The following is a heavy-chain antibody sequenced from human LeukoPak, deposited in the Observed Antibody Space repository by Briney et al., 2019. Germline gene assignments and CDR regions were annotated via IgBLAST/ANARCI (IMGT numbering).Heavy chain of an antibody. D-gene: IGHD5-24*01. CDR2: INAGNGNT. Sequence: GASVKVSCKASGYTFTSYAMHWVRQAPGQRLEWMGWINAGNGNTKYSQKFQGRVTITRDTSASTAYMELSSLRSEDTAVYYCARRSDGYNPYGGFDYGGQGTLVTVSS. V-gene: IGHV1-3*01. CDR3: ARRSDGYNPYGGFDY. J-gene: IGHJ4*02. CDR1: GYTFTSYA.